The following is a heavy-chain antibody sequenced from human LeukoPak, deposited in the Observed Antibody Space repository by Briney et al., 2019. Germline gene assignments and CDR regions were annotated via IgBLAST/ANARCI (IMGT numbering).Heavy chain of an antibody. J-gene: IGHJ3*02. V-gene: IGHV4-59*01. CDR1: GGSISSYY. CDR2: IYYSGST. D-gene: IGHD1-26*01. Sequence: SETLSLTCTVSGGSISSYYWSWIRQPPGKGLEWIGYIYYSGSTNCNPSLKSRVTISVDTSKNQFSLKLSSVTAADTAVYYCARDQIGGSSQKGDVAFDIWGQGTMVTVSS. CDR3: ARDQIGGSSQKGDVAFDI.